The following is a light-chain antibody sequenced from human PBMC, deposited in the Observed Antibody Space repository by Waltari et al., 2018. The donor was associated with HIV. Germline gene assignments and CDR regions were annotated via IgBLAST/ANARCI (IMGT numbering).Light chain of an antibody. CDR2: DID. CDR3: CSDADTHSFV. V-gene: IGLV2-11*01. J-gene: IGLJ1*01. CDR1: TNDIGGYNY. Sequence: QSALTQPRSVSGSPGQSVTISCTGSTNDIGGYNYVSWYQQHPGKVPKLMIYDIDKRPWGVPDRFSCSKSGYAAALTIARLQAEDEAAYYCCSDADTHSFVFGTGTKVTVL.